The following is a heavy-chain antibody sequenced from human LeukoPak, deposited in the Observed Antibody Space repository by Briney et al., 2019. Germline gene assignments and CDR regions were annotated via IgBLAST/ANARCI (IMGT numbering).Heavy chain of an antibody. J-gene: IGHJ4*02. V-gene: IGHV4-39*07. CDR1: GGSISSSSYY. CDR3: ARVAGGSGYSSGWTDY. CDR2: IYYSGST. D-gene: IGHD6-19*01. Sequence: PSETLSLTCTVSGGSISSSSYYWGWIRQPPGKGLEWIGSIYYSGSTYYNPSLKSRVTISVDTSKNQFSLKLSSVTAADTAVYYCARVAGGSGYSSGWTDYWGQGTLVTVSS.